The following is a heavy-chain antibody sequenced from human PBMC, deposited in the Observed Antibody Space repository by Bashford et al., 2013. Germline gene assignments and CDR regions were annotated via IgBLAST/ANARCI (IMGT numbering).Heavy chain of an antibody. V-gene: IGHV4-59*11. CDR3: ARSKMTTARDAFDIV. J-gene: IGHJ3*02. CDR1: GGSISSHY. CDR2: IYYSGIT. D-gene: IGHD4-11*01. Sequence: SETLSLTCTVSGGSISSHYWGWIRQPPGKGLEWIGYIYYSGITNSNPSLKSRVTISVDTSKNQFSLKLSSVTAADTAMYYCARSKMTTARDAFDIVGAKGQVVTVS.